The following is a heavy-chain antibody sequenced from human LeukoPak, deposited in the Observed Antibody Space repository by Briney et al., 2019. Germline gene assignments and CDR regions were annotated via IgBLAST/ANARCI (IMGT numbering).Heavy chain of an antibody. V-gene: IGHV3-73*01. D-gene: IGHD6-19*01. Sequence: GGSLRLSCSASGLTFSGSAMHWVRQASGKGLEGVGRIRSKANSYATAYAASVKARFTICRDDSKNPAYLQMNSLKTEDTAVYYCTRSSGWSGGYYYYYMDVWGKGTTVTVSS. CDR1: GLTFSGSA. J-gene: IGHJ6*03. CDR3: TRSSGWSGGYYYYYMDV. CDR2: IRSKANSYAT.